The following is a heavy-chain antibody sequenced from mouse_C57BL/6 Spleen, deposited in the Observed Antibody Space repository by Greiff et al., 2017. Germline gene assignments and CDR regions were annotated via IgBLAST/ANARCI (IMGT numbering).Heavy chain of an antibody. CDR2: FLPGSGST. J-gene: IGHJ1*01. CDR1: GYTFTGYC. Sequence: QVHLQQSGAELMKPGASVKLSCKASGYTFTGYCIEWVKQRPGHGLEWIGGFLPGSGSTKYNEKFKDKATLTADKSSSTAYMQLSSMTTEDSAVYYCARHPPGYFSVGGWGQGTTVTV. CDR3: ARHPPGYFSVGG. D-gene: IGHD2-3*01. V-gene: IGHV1-9*01.